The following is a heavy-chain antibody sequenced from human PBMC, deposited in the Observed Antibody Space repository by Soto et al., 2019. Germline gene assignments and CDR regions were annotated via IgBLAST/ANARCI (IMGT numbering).Heavy chain of an antibody. D-gene: IGHD2-8*01. V-gene: IGHV1-69*13. J-gene: IGHJ6*02. Sequence: GASVKFSCKASGGTFSSYAISWVRQAPGQGLEWMGGIIPIFGTANYAQKFQGRVTITADESTSTVYMELSSLRSEDTAVYYCASGGGYCTNGVCQADIRGAYYYYGMDVWGQGTTVTVSS. CDR2: IIPIFGTA. CDR3: ASGGGYCTNGVCQADIRGAYYYYGMDV. CDR1: GGTFSSYA.